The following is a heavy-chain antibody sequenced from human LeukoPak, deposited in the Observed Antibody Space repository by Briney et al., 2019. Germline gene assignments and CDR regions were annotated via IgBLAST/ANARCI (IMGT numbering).Heavy chain of an antibody. CDR3: ARVIKGITMVRGPFDP. V-gene: IGHV4-34*01. D-gene: IGHD3-10*01. CDR1: GGSFSGYY. J-gene: IGHJ5*02. CDR2: FNHSGST. Sequence: SETLSLTCAVYGGSFSGYYWSWIRQPPGKGLEWIGEFNHSGSTNYNPSLKSRVTISVDTSKNQFSLKLSSVTAADTAVYYCARVIKGITMVRGPFDPWGQGTLVTVSS.